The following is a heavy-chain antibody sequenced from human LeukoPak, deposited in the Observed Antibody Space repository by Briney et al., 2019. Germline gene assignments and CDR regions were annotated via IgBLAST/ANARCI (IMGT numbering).Heavy chain of an antibody. J-gene: IGHJ4*02. V-gene: IGHV1-69*13. CDR2: IIPIFGTA. D-gene: IGHD2-15*01. Sequence: ASVKVSCKASGGTFSSYAISWVRQAPGQGLEWMGGIIPIFGTANYAQKFQGRVTITADESTSTAYMELSSLRSEDTAVYYCAREGTDCSGGSCYEGAFDYWGQGTLVTVSS. CDR1: GGTFSSYA. CDR3: AREGTDCSGGSCYEGAFDY.